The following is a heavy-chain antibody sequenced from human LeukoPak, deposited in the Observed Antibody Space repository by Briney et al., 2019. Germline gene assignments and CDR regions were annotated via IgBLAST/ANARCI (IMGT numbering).Heavy chain of an antibody. V-gene: IGHV1-18*01. CDR3: ARDRAARPGNWFDP. CDR1: GYTFTSYG. CDR2: ISAYNGNT. Sequence: ASVKVSCKASGYTFTSYGISWLRQAPGQGLERMGWISAYNGNTNYAQKLQGRVTMTTDTSTSTAYMELRSLRSDDTAVYYCARDRAARPGNWFDPWGQGTLVTVSS. J-gene: IGHJ5*02. D-gene: IGHD6-6*01.